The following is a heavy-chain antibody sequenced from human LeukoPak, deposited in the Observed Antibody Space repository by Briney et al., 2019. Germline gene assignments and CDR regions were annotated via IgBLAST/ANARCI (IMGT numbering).Heavy chain of an antibody. CDR3: PRATTGYFDY. V-gene: IGHV3-30*02. J-gene: IGHJ4*02. CDR1: GFTFNSYG. Sequence: PGGSLRLSCAASGFTFNSYGMHWVRQAPGKGLEWVAYIGYDRTDKYYADSVKGRFTISRDNSKNTFYLQMNSLRTEDTAVYYCPRATTGYFDYWGQGTLVTVSS. CDR2: IGYDRTDK. D-gene: IGHD1-26*01.